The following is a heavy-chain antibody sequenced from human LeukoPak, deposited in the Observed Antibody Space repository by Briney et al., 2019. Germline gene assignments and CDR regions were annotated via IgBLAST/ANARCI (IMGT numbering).Heavy chain of an antibody. CDR1: GYTFTSYY. CDR3: ARDGEYQLLSYNWFDP. Sequence: ASVKVSCKASGYTFTSYYMHWVRQAPGQGLEWMGIINPSGGSTSYAQKFQGRVTMTRDTSTSTVYIELSSLRSEDTAVYYCARDGEYQLLSYNWFDPWGQGTLVTVSS. D-gene: IGHD2-2*01. V-gene: IGHV1-46*01. J-gene: IGHJ5*02. CDR2: INPSGGST.